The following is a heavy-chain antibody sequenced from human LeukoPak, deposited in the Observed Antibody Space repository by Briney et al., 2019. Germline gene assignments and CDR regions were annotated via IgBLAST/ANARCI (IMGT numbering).Heavy chain of an antibody. Sequence: GGSLRLSCSASGFSLSDYGMSWVRQAPGKGLEWVAVISYDGSNKYYADSVKGRFTISRDNSKNTLYLQMNSLRAEDTAVYYCAELSITTSWGQGTLVTVSS. V-gene: IGHV3-30*18. CDR1: GFSLSDYG. CDR2: ISYDGSNK. J-gene: IGHJ5*02. CDR3: AELSITTS. D-gene: IGHD3-3*01.